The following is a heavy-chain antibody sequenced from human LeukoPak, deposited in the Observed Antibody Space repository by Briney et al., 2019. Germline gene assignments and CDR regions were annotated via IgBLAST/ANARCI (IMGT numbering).Heavy chain of an antibody. Sequence: PGGSLRLSCAASGFTFPSYGMHWVRQAPGKGLEWVTFIRYDGSNEYYADSVKGRFTISRDNSKNTLYLQMNSLIIEDTAVYYCAKDRGDGYNYSFDFWGQGTLVTVTS. CDR3: AKDRGDGYNYSFDF. V-gene: IGHV3-30*02. CDR2: IRYDGSNE. D-gene: IGHD5-24*01. CDR1: GFTFPSYG. J-gene: IGHJ4*02.